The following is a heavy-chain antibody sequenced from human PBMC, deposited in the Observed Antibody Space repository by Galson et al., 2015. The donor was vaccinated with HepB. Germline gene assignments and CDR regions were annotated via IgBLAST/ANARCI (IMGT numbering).Heavy chain of an antibody. J-gene: IGHJ4*02. Sequence: CAISGDSVSSYNAAWNWIRQSPSRGLEWLGRTYYRSKWYNDYAVPVKSRVSINPDTSKNQFSLQLNSVTPEDTALYYCARDRGSSGWYDSVYFDYWGQGTLVTVSS. CDR1: GDSVSSYNAA. V-gene: IGHV6-1*01. D-gene: IGHD6-19*01. CDR3: ARDRGSSGWYDSVYFDY. CDR2: TYYRSKWYN.